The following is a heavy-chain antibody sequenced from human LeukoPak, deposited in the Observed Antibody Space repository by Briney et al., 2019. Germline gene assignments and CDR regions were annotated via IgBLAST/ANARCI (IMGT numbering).Heavy chain of an antibody. V-gene: IGHV4-59*01. CDR1: GGSISSYY. J-gene: IGHJ4*02. CDR3: ARRSYGYRGEGYFDY. CDR2: IYYSGST. Sequence: PSETLSLTCTVSGGSISSYYWSWIRQPPGKGLEWIGYIYYSGSTNYKPSLKSRVTISVDTSKNQFSLKLSSVTAADTAVYYCARRSYGYRGEGYFDYWGQGTLVTVSS. D-gene: IGHD3-10*01.